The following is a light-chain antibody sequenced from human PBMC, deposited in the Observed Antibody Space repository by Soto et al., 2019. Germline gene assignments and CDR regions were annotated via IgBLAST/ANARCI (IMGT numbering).Light chain of an antibody. CDR2: GAS. Sequence: ILMTQSPSTLTVSPGERATLSCGASQSVSSELAWYHQKPGQPPRLLISGASTRATGIPARVSGSGSGTEFTLTINSLQSEDFELYFCQQLNSYPSTFGQGTRLEIK. CDR3: QQLNSYPST. CDR1: QSVSSE. V-gene: IGKV3-15*01. J-gene: IGKJ5*01.